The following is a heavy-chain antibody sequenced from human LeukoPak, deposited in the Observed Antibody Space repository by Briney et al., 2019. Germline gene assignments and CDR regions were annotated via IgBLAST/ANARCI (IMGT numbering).Heavy chain of an antibody. Sequence: PSETLSLTCTVSGGSISSAAYYWSWIRQHPGKGLEWIGYIYYSGSTYYNPSLKSRVTISVDTSKNQFSLKLSSVTAADTAVYYCARNLGGSSWVFDYWGQGTLVTVSS. CDR2: IYYSGST. CDR3: ARNLGGSSWVFDY. J-gene: IGHJ4*02. D-gene: IGHD6-13*01. V-gene: IGHV4-31*03. CDR1: GGSISSAAYY.